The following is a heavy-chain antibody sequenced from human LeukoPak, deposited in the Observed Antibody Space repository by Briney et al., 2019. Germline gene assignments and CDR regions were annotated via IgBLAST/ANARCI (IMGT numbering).Heavy chain of an antibody. CDR3: ARDSMGIVSPSSFDY. D-gene: IGHD3-22*01. Sequence: SQTLSLTCTVSGGSISSGSYYWSWIRQPAGKGLEWIGRISPSGNTNYNPSLTSRVTISVDTSKNQFSLKLSSVTAADTAVYYCARDSMGIVSPSSFDYWGQGTLVTVSS. J-gene: IGHJ4*02. CDR2: ISPSGNT. V-gene: IGHV4-61*02. CDR1: GGSISSGSYY.